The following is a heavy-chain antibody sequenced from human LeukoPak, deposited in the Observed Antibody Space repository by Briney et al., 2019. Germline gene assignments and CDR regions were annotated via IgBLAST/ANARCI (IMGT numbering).Heavy chain of an antibody. CDR3: ARGQYYYGSGSYRELDY. J-gene: IGHJ4*02. CDR1: GGSINNYY. V-gene: IGHV4-59*12. CDR2: IYSSGST. Sequence: KSSETLSLTCTVSGGSINNYYWSWIRQPPGKGLEWIGYIYSSGSTNYNPSLKSRVTISIDTSKRQFSLKLSSVTAADTAVYYCARGQYYYGSGSYRELDYWGQGTLVTVSS. D-gene: IGHD3-10*01.